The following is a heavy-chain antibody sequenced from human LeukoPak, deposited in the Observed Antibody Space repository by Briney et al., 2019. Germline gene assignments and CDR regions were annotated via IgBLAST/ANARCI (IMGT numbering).Heavy chain of an antibody. V-gene: IGHV1-24*01. CDR2: FDSEEYDT. Sequence: ASVKVSCKVSGYTLTALALHWVRQAPGKGLEWIGGFDSEEYDTIYAQKFQGRVTMTEDTSTDTAYMELSSLSFEDTAVYYCATLEPEPGDFGGLAYWGQGTLVTVSS. CDR3: ATLEPEPGDFGGLAY. D-gene: IGHD4-17*01. J-gene: IGHJ4*02. CDR1: GYTLTALA.